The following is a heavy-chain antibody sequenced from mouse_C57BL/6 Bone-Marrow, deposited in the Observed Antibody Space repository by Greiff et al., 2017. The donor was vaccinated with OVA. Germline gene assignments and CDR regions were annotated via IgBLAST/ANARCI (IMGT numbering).Heavy chain of an antibody. D-gene: IGHD3-1*01. J-gene: IGHJ2*01. CDR1: GYAFTNYL. CDR2: INPGSGGT. CDR3: ARSEFFGDY. Sequence: QVQLQQSGAELVRPGTSVKVSCKASGYAFTNYLIEWVKQRPGQGLEWIGVINPGSGGTNYNEKFKGKATLTADKSSSTAYMQLSSLTSEDSAVYFCARSEFFGDYWGQGTTLTVSS. V-gene: IGHV1-54*01.